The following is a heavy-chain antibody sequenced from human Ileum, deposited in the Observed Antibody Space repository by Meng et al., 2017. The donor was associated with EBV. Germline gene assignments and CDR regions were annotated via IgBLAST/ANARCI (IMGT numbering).Heavy chain of an antibody. V-gene: IGHV4-4*02. CDR3: ARVGQWLPIDY. J-gene: IGHJ4*02. CDR2: IYHSGST. Sequence: VQLQEAGPGLGRALGTRSLTGAVSGGSISSSNWWSWVRQPPGKGLEWIGEIYHSGSTNYNPFLKSRVTISVDKSKNQFSLNLSSVTAADTAVYYCARVGQWLPIDYWGQGTLVTVSS. CDR1: GGSISSSNW. D-gene: IGHD6-19*01.